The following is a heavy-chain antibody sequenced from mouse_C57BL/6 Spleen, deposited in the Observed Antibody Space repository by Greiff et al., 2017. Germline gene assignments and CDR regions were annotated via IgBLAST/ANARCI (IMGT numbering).Heavy chain of an antibody. CDR2: ISSGSSTI. CDR1: GFTFSDYG. CDR3: ARTYYSNYEAMDY. Sequence: EVKLMESGGGLVKPGGSLKLSCAASGFTFSDYGMHWVRQAPEKGLEWVAYISSGSSTIYYADTVKGRFTISRDNAKNTLFLQMTSLRSEDTAMYYCARTYYSNYEAMDYWGQGTSVTVSS. V-gene: IGHV5-17*01. J-gene: IGHJ4*01. D-gene: IGHD2-5*01.